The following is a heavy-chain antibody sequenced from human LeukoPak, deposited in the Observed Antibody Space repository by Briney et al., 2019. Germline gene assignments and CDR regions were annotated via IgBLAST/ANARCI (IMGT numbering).Heavy chain of an antibody. D-gene: IGHD3-22*01. J-gene: IGHJ4*02. CDR2: ISSSSYI. V-gene: IGHV3-21*01. CDR3: VRIYDSKAFDY. Sequence: GGSLRLSCAASGFTFSSYSMNWVRQAPGKGLEWVSSISSSSYIYYADSVKGRFTISRDNAKNSLYLQMNSLRAEDTAVYYCVRIYDSKAFDYWGQGTLVTVSS. CDR1: GFTFSSYS.